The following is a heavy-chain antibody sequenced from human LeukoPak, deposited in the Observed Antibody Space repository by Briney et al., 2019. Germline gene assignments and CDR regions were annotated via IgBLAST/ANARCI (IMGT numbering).Heavy chain of an antibody. Sequence: GGSLRLSCAASGFTFSSYAMNWVRQAPGKGLEWVSVIYSGGSTYYADSVKGRFTISRDNSKNTLYLQMNSLRAEDTAVYYCARDGPYGSGSYYDYWGQGTLVTVSS. J-gene: IGHJ4*02. V-gene: IGHV3-53*01. CDR3: ARDGPYGSGSYYDY. CDR2: IYSGGST. CDR1: GFTFSSYA. D-gene: IGHD3-10*01.